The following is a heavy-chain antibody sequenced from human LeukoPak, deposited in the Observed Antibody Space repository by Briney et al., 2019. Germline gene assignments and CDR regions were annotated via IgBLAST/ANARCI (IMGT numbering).Heavy chain of an antibody. CDR2: INHSGST. CDR3: ARDLRAYCGGDCPNWFDP. J-gene: IGHJ5*02. D-gene: IGHD2-21*02. Sequence: SETLSLTCAVYGGSFSGYYWSWIRQPPGKGLEWIGEINHSGSTNYNPSLKSRVTISVDTSKNQFSLKLSSVTAADTAVYYCARDLRAYCGGDCPNWFDPWGQGTLVTVSS. V-gene: IGHV4-34*01. CDR1: GGSFSGYY.